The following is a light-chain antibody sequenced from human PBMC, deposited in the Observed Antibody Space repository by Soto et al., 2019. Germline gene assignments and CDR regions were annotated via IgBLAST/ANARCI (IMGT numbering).Light chain of an antibody. CDR2: GAS. V-gene: IGKV3-15*01. J-gene: IGKJ4*01. Sequence: EIVMTQSPATLSVSPGERATLSCRASQSVNSNLAWYQQKPGQAPWLLIYGASTRATGIPARFSGSGSGTEFTLTISSLQSEDFAVYYCQQYDNWPPLTFGGGTKVEIK. CDR3: QQYDNWPPLT. CDR1: QSVNSN.